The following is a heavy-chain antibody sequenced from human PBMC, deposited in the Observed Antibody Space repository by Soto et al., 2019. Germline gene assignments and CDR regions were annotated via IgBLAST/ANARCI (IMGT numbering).Heavy chain of an antibody. D-gene: IGHD3-10*01. CDR1: GYTFTSYA. V-gene: IGHV1-3*01. CDR3: ARWPLYGSGSHGY. CDR2: INAGNGNT. J-gene: IGHJ4*02. Sequence: QVQLVQSGAEVKKPGASVKVSCKASGYTFTSYAMHWVRQAPGQRLEWMGWINAGNGNTKYSQKFQGGVTITRDTSASTAYMELSSLRSEDTAVYYCARWPLYGSGSHGYWGQGTLVTVSS.